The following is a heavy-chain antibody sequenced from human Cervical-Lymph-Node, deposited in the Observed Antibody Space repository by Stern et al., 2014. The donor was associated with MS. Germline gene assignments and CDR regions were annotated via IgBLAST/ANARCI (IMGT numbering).Heavy chain of an antibody. V-gene: IGHV1-69*06. CDR3: ARPWGIVATTGTHYYYYGMDV. CDR2: IIPIFGTT. D-gene: IGHD5-12*01. CDR1: GDTFRNYA. J-gene: IGHJ6*02. Sequence: QVQLVQSGAEVKKPGSSAKVSCKTSGDTFRNYAISWVRQAPGQGLDWVGGIIPIFGTTNYAQEFQWSVLLTADNSTTTAYMELSSMRYGDTAVYFCARPWGIVATTGTHYYYYGMDVWGQGTTVTVAS.